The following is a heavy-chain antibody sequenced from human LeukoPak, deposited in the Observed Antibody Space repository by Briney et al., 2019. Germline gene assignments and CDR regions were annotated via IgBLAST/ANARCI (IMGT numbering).Heavy chain of an antibody. Sequence: GGSLRLSCAASGFTFSSYTMNWVRQAPGKGLEWVSSISGRNTYIYYGDSVKGRFTISRDNAKNSLYLQMNSLRAEDTAVYYCARDGDYDDCKFDYWGQGTLVTVSS. CDR1: GFTFSSYT. J-gene: IGHJ4*02. D-gene: IGHD4-17*01. CDR2: ISGRNTYI. CDR3: ARDGDYDDCKFDY. V-gene: IGHV3-21*01.